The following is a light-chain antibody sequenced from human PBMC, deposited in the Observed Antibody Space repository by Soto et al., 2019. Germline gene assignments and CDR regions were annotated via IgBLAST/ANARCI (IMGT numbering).Light chain of an antibody. J-gene: IGKJ4*01. CDR1: QSVSNNY. CDR2: GAS. Sequence: EIVLTQSPGTLSLSPGERATLSCRASQSVSNNYLAWYQQKPGQAPRLLIYGASNRATGIPARFSGSGSGTDFTLTISSLEPEDFAVYYCQQRSNLLTFGGGTKVDIK. CDR3: QQRSNLLT. V-gene: IGKV3-11*01.